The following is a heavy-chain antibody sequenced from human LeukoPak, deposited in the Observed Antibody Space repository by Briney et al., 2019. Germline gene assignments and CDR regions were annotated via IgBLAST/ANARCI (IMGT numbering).Heavy chain of an antibody. J-gene: IGHJ5*02. V-gene: IGHV1-2*02. CDR2: INPNSGGT. Sequence: ASVKVSCKASGYTFTGYYMHWVRQAPGQGLEWMGWINPNSGGTNYAQKFQGRVTMTRDTSISTAYMELSRLRSDDTAVYYCARDPPYCSSTSSYKVRGIKNLTFDPWGQGTLVTVSS. CDR3: ARDPPYCSSTSSYKVRGIKNLTFDP. CDR1: GYTFTGYY. D-gene: IGHD2-2*02.